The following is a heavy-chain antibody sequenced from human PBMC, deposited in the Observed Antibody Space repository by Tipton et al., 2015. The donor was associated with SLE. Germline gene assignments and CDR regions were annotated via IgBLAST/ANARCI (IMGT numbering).Heavy chain of an antibody. CDR2: IYHSGST. D-gene: IGHD1-26*01. J-gene: IGHJ3*02. CDR3: ARPIVGVAAFHI. V-gene: IGHV4-38-2*01. Sequence: LRLSCAVSGYSISSGYYWGWIRQPPGKGLEWIGGIYHSGSTYYNPSLKSRVTISVDTSKNQFSLKLSSVTAADTAVYFCARPIVGVAAFHIWGPGTMVTVSS. CDR1: GYSISSGYY.